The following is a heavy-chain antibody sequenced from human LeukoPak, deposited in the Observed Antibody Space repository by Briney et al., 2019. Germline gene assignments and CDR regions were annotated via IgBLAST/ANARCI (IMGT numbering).Heavy chain of an antibody. V-gene: IGHV3-9*01. D-gene: IGHD3-10*01. CDR3: AKDMGYYYGSGFDY. CDR2: ISWNSGSI. CDR1: GFTXXXYG. J-gene: IGHJ4*02. Sequence: GFTXXXYGMXXVRQAPGKGLEWASGISWNSGSIGYADSVKGRFTISRDNAKNSLYLQMNSLRAEDTALYYCAKDMGYYYGSGFDYWGQGTLVTVSS.